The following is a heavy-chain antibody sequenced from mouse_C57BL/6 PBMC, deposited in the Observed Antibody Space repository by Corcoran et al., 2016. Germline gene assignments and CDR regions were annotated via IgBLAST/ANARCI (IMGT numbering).Heavy chain of an antibody. CDR2: IYPRDGST. CDR3: AIYYYGSSSYYFDY. V-gene: IGHV1-85*01. CDR1: GYTFTSYD. D-gene: IGHD1-1*01. J-gene: IGHJ2*01. Sequence: QVQLQQSGPELVKPGASVKLSCKASGYTFTSYDINWVKQRPGQGLEWIGWIYPRDGSTKYNEKFKGKATLTVDTSSSTAYMELHSLTSEDSAVYFCAIYYYGSSSYYFDYWGQGTTLTVSS.